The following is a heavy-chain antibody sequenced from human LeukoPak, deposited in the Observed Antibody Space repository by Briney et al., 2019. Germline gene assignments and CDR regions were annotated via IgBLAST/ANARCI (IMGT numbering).Heavy chain of an antibody. Sequence: SETLSLTCTVSGGSISSSSCYWGWIRQPPGKGLEWIGSIYYSGSTYYNPSLKSRVTISVDTSKNQFSLKLSSVTAADTAVYYCARVKYQLLYYYYYYMDVWGKGTTVTVS. J-gene: IGHJ6*03. D-gene: IGHD2-2*02. CDR1: GGSISSSSCY. V-gene: IGHV4-39*07. CDR2: IYYSGST. CDR3: ARVKYQLLYYYYYYMDV.